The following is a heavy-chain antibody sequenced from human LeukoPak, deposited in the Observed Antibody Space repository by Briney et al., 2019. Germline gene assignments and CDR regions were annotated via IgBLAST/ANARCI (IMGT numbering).Heavy chain of an antibody. V-gene: IGHV1-69*13. D-gene: IGHD1-26*01. CDR3: AGGEDRGSGSYPDY. CDR1: GGTFSSYA. Sequence: ASVKVSCKASGGTFSSYAISWVRQAPGQGLEWMGGIIPIFGTANYAQKFQGRVTITADESTSTAYMELSSLRSEDTAVYYCAGGEDRGSGSYPDYWGQGTLVTVSS. J-gene: IGHJ4*02. CDR2: IIPIFGTA.